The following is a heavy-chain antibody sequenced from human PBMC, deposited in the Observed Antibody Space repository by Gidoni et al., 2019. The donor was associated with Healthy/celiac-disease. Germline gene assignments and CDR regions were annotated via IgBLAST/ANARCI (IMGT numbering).Heavy chain of an antibody. D-gene: IGHD3-3*01. V-gene: IGHV1-18*04. Sequence: QVQLVQSGAEVKKPGASVKVSCKASGYPFTSYGISWVRQAPGQGLEWMGWIRAYTGNTNYAQKLQGRVTMATDTSTSTAYMELRSLRSDDTAVYYCARDLSTTIFGVVMIYWGQGTLVTVSS. CDR3: ARDLSTTIFGVVMIY. J-gene: IGHJ4*02. CDR1: GYPFTSYG. CDR2: IRAYTGNT.